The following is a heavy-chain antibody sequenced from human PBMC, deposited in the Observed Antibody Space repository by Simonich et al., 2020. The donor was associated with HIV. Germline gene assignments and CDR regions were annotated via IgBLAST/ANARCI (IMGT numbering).Heavy chain of an antibody. CDR2: INHSGST. V-gene: IGHV4-34*01. CDR1: GGSFSGYY. J-gene: IGHJ1*01. CDR3: ARLTAGGLGEYFQH. Sequence: QVQLQQWGAGLLKPSETLSLTCAVYGGSFSGYYWSWISQPPGKGLEWFGEINHSGSTNYNPSLKSLVTISVDTSKNQFSLKLSSVTAADTAVYYCARLTAGGLGEYFQHWGQGTLVTVSS. D-gene: IGHD6-13*01.